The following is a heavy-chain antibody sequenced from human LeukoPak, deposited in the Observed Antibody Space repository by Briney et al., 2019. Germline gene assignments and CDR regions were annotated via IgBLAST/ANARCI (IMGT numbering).Heavy chain of an antibody. Sequence: GGSLRLSCAASGFTFSSYAMSWVRQAPGKGLEWVSAISGSGGSTYYADSEKGRFTISRDNSKNTLYLQMNSLRAEDTAVYYCAKDLREYYDSSGYWDYWGQGTLVTVSS. CDR2: ISGSGGST. V-gene: IGHV3-23*01. J-gene: IGHJ4*02. D-gene: IGHD3-22*01. CDR1: GFTFSSYA. CDR3: AKDLREYYDSSGYWDY.